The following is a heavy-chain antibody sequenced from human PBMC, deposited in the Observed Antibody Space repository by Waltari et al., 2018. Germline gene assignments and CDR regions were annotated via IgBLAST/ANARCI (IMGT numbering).Heavy chain of an antibody. Sequence: QVQLVQSGAEVKKPGASVKVSCKASGYPFPGYYVHWVRQAPGQGLEWMGWINRNSGGTNYAQKFQGRVTMTRDTSISTAYMELSRLRSDDTAVYYCANNAFDIWGQGTTVTVFS. CDR2: INRNSGGT. CDR3: ANNAFDI. CDR1: GYPFPGYY. V-gene: IGHV1-2*02. J-gene: IGHJ3*02.